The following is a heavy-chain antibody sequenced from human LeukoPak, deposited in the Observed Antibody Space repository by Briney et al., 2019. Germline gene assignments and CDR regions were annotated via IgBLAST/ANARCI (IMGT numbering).Heavy chain of an antibody. CDR3: ARGKGAGYCSGGSCYSIPYSGDY. V-gene: IGHV1-8*01. J-gene: IGHJ4*02. D-gene: IGHD2-15*01. CDR1: GYTFTSYD. Sequence: ASVKVSCKASGYTFTSYDINWVRQATGHGLEWMGWMNPNSGNTGYAQKFQGRVTMTRNTSISTAYMELSSLRSEDTAVYYCARGKGAGYCSGGSCYSIPYSGDYWGQGTLVTVSS. CDR2: MNPNSGNT.